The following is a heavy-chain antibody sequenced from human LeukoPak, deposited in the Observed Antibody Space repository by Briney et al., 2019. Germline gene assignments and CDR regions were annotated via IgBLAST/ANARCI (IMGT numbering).Heavy chain of an antibody. D-gene: IGHD2-2*01. CDR2: ITTGGNRI. CDR3: ARDYQFAFDI. V-gene: IGHV3-48*02. Sequence: GGSLRLSCAASGFTFSSYSMNWVRQAPGKGLEWVSYITTGGNRINYADSVKGRFTISRDNAKNSLYLQTNSLRDEDTAVYYCARDYQFAFDIWGQGTMVAVSS. J-gene: IGHJ3*02. CDR1: GFTFSSYS.